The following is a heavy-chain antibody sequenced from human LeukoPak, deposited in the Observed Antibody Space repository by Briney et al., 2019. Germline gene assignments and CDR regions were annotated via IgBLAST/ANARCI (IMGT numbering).Heavy chain of an antibody. CDR1: GGSIRGHW. CDR3: ARRNTADASIDF. V-gene: IGHV4-59*08. CDR2: AFYTGSI. Sequence: NTSETLSLTCTVSGGSIRGHWWTWVRQPPGRGLEWIGDAFYTGSINYSPSLKSRLTLSLDTSRSLFSLDLRSVTAADTAIYYCARRNTADASIDFWGQGTLVSASS. D-gene: IGHD4-17*01. J-gene: IGHJ4*02.